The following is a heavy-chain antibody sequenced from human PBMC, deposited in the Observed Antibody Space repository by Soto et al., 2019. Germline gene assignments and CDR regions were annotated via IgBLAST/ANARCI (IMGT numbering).Heavy chain of an antibody. CDR1: GFTFSSYG. Sequence: GSLRLSCAASGFTFSSYGMHWVRQAPGKGLEWVAVIWYDGSNKYYADSVKGRFTISRDNSKNTLYLQMNSLRAEDTAVYYCARKSVVVVAATPHRYYSYGMDAWGQGTTVTVSS. D-gene: IGHD2-15*01. V-gene: IGHV3-33*01. CDR2: IWYDGSNK. J-gene: IGHJ6*02. CDR3: ARKSVVVVAATPHRYYSYGMDA.